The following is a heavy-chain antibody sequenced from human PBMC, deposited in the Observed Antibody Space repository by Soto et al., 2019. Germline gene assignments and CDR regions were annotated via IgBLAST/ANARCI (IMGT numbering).Heavy chain of an antibody. D-gene: IGHD3-22*01. J-gene: IGHJ5*02. V-gene: IGHV1-69*13. CDR2: IIPIFGTA. CDR1: GGTFSSYA. Sequence: SVTVSCKASGGTFSSYAISWVRQAPGQGLEWMGGIIPIFGTANYAQKFQGRVTITADESTSTAYMELSSLRSEDTAVYYCARDYDSSGYQGYWFDPWGQGTQVTVSS. CDR3: ARDYDSSGYQGYWFDP.